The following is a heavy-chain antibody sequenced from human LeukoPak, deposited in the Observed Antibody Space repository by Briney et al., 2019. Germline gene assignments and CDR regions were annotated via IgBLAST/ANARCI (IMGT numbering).Heavy chain of an antibody. CDR2: INHSGST. D-gene: IGHD3-10*01. J-gene: IGHJ4*02. CDR3: ARGPPYYGSGRCFDY. V-gene: IGHV4-34*01. Sequence: SETLSLTCAVYGGSFSGYYWSWIRQPPGKGLEWIGEINHSGSTNYNPSLKSRVTISVDTSKNQFSLKLSSVTAAATAVYYCARGPPYYGSGRCFDYWGQGTLVTVSS. CDR1: GGSFSGYY.